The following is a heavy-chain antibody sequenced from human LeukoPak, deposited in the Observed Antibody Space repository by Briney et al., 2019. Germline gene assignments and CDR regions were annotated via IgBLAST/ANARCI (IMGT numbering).Heavy chain of an antibody. CDR3: ATNTYYYDSSGYSFDY. CDR1: AFTVSSNY. V-gene: IGHV3-66*02. D-gene: IGHD3-22*01. Sequence: PGGSLRLSCAASAFTVSSNYMSWVRQAPGKGLERVSVIYSGGSTYYSDSVKGRFTISRDNSKNTLYLQMNSLSAEHTAVYYCATNTYYYDSSGYSFDYWGQGTLVTVSS. J-gene: IGHJ4*02. CDR2: IYSGGST.